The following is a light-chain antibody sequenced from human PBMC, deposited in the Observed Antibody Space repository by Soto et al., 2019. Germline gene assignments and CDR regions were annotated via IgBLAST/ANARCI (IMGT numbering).Light chain of an antibody. CDR1: SSNIGAGYD. Sequence: QSVLTQPPSVSGAPGQRVTISCTGSSSNIGAGYDVHWYHQLPGTAPKLLIYANNNRPSGVPDRLSGSKSGTSASLAITGLQAEDEADYYCQSYDSSLSGVFGGGTKLTVL. V-gene: IGLV1-40*01. CDR2: ANN. CDR3: QSYDSSLSGV. J-gene: IGLJ2*01.